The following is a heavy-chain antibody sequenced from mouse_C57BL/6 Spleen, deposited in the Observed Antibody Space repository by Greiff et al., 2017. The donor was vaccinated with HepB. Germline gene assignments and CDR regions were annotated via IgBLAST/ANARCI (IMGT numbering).Heavy chain of an antibody. CDR3: ADSYYSTLTFAY. J-gene: IGHJ3*01. D-gene: IGHD2-5*01. Sequence: VQLQQSGPELVKPGASVKISCKASGYTFTDYYMNWVKQSHGKSLEWIGDINPNNGGTSYNQKFKGKATLTVDKSSSTAYMELRSLTSEDSAVYYCADSYYSTLTFAYWGQGTLVTVSA. CDR2: INPNNGGT. CDR1: GYTFTDYY. V-gene: IGHV1-26*01.